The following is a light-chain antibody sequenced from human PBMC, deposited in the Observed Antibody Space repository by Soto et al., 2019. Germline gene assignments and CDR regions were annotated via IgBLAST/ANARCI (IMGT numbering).Light chain of an antibody. CDR2: DTS. J-gene: IGKJ1*01. CDR1: QSVSSSY. CDR3: QQYGSSPS. Sequence: EIVMTQSPATLSVSPGERATLSCRASQSVSSSYLAWYQQKPGLAPRLILYDTSFRATGIPDRFSGSGSGTDFTLTISRLDPEDFAVYYCQQYGSSPSFGQGTKVDIK. V-gene: IGKV3D-20*01.